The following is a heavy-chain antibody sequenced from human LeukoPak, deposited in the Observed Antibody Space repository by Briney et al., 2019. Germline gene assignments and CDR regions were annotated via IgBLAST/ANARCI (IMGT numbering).Heavy chain of an antibody. D-gene: IGHD5-18*01. CDR1: GFTFSSFG. V-gene: IGHV3-30*02. Sequence: GGSLRLSCEASGFTFSSFGTHWVRQAPGKGLEWVAFIRNDGSKKYYADSVKGRFTISRDNSKNTPYLQMNSLRAEDTAVYYCAKGSGSSLDIDYWGQGTLVTVSS. CDR3: AKGSGSSLDIDY. J-gene: IGHJ4*02. CDR2: IRNDGSKK.